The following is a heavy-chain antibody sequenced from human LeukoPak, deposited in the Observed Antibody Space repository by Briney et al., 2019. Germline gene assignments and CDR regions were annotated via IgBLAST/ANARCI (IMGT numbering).Heavy chain of an antibody. CDR1: GFTFSSYS. CDR2: ISSSSSYI. J-gene: IGHJ3*02. V-gene: IGHV3-21*01. Sequence: GGSLRLSCAASGFTFSSYSMNWVRQAPGKGLEWVSSISSSSSYIYYADSVKGRFTISRDNAKNSLYLQMNSLRAEDTAVYYCARDLWDNWSHGNAFDIWGQGTMVTVSS. CDR3: ARDLWDNWSHGNAFDI. D-gene: IGHD1-1*01.